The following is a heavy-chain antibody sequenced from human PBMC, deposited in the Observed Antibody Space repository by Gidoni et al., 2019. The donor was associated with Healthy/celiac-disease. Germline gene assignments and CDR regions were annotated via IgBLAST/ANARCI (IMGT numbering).Heavy chain of an antibody. CDR3: AREGGVIVESDAFDI. D-gene: IGHD3-22*01. V-gene: IGHV3-48*03. CDR2: ISSSGSTI. Sequence: EVQLVESGGGLVQPGGSLRLSCAASGFPFSSYEMNWVRQAPGKGLEWVSYISSSGSTIYYADSVKGRFTISRDNAKNSLYLQMNSLRAEDTAVYYCAREGGVIVESDAFDIWGQGTMVTVSS. J-gene: IGHJ3*02. CDR1: GFPFSSYE.